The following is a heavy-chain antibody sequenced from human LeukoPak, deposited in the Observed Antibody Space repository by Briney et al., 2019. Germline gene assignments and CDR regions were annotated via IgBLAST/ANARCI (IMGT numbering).Heavy chain of an antibody. V-gene: IGHV3-48*01. CDR1: GFTFSSYS. CDR2: ISSSSSTI. CDR3: ARHVVAVGFDY. Sequence: SGGSLRLSCAASGFTFSSYSMNWVRQAPGKGLEWVSYISSSSSTIYYADSVKGRFTISRDNAKNSLYLQMNSLRVEDTAVYYCARHVVAVGFDYWGQGTLVTVSS. J-gene: IGHJ4*02. D-gene: IGHD3-22*01.